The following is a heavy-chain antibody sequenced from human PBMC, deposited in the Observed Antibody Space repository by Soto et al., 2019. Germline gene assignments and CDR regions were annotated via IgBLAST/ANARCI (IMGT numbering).Heavy chain of an antibody. Sequence: GGSLRLSCAASGFPFSSYAMHWVRQAPGKGLEWVAVISYDGSNKYYADSVKGRFTISRDNSKNTLYLQMNSLRAEDTAVYYCARANEYSGYDYYYYYGMDVWGQGTTVTVSS. CDR1: GFPFSSYA. D-gene: IGHD5-12*01. CDR2: ISYDGSNK. V-gene: IGHV3-30-3*01. J-gene: IGHJ6*02. CDR3: ARANEYSGYDYYYYYGMDV.